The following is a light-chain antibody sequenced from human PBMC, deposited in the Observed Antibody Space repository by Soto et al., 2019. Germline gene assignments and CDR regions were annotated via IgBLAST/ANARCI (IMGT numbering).Light chain of an antibody. CDR1: NSNVGGGYD. J-gene: IGLJ2*01. Sequence: QSVLTQPPSVSGAPGQTVTISCTGSNSNVGGGYDVHWYQQLPGSAPKLLIYANNNRPSGVPDRFSGSKSGTSASLAITGLQAEDEDDYYCQSYDPTLNVVFGGGTKLTVL. CDR3: QSYDPTLNVV. V-gene: IGLV1-40*01. CDR2: ANN.